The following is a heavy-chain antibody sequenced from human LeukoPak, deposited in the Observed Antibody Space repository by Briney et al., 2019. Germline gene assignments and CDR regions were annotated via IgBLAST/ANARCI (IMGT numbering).Heavy chain of an antibody. CDR3: TGRGSWNYDWFDP. V-gene: IGHV4-30-2*01. CDR2: IYHSGST. J-gene: IGHJ5*02. D-gene: IGHD1-7*01. CDR1: GGSISSGGYS. Sequence: PSETLSLTCAVSGGSISSGGYSWSWIRQPPGKGLEWIGYIYHSGSTYYNPSLKSRVTISVDRSKNQFSLKLSSVTAADTAVYYCTGRGSWNYDWFDPWGQGTLVTVSS.